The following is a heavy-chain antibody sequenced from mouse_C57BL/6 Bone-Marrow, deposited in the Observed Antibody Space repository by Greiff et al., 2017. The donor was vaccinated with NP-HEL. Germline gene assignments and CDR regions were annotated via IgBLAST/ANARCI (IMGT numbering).Heavy chain of an antibody. V-gene: IGHV2-2*01. CDR2: IWSGGST. CDR3: ASLLLRSGAMDY. D-gene: IGHD1-1*01. CDR1: GFSLTSYG. J-gene: IGHJ4*01. Sequence: VKLMESGPGLVQPSQSLSITCTVSGFSLTSYGVHWVRQSPGKGLEWLGVIWSGGSTDYNAAFISRLSISKDNSKSQVFFKMNSLQADDTAIYYCASLLLRSGAMDYWGQGTSVTVSS.